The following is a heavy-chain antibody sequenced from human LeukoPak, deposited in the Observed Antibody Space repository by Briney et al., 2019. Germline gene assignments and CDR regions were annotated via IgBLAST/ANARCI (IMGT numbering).Heavy chain of an antibody. V-gene: IGHV3-7*01. Sequence: PGGSLRLSCAASGFTFSSSWMSWVRQAPGKGLERVANINQDGSQKYYVDSVKGRFTISRDNAKNSLYLQMNSLRAEDTAMYYCARDSAGNDYWGQGTLVTVSS. D-gene: IGHD6-13*01. J-gene: IGHJ4*02. CDR3: ARDSAGNDY. CDR2: INQDGSQK. CDR1: GFTFSSSW.